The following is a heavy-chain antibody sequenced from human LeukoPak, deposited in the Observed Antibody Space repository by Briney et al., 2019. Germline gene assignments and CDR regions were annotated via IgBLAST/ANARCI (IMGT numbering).Heavy chain of an antibody. V-gene: IGHV1-69*01. D-gene: IGHD6-13*01. CDR2: IIPIFGTA. CDR3: ARRVAAAAMYDY. J-gene: IGHJ4*02. Sequence: SVKVSCKASGGTFSSYAISWVRQAPGQGLEWMGGIIPIFGTANYAQKFQGRVTITADESTSTAYMELSSLRSEDTAVYYCARRVAAAAMYDYWGQGTLVTVSS. CDR1: GGTFSSYA.